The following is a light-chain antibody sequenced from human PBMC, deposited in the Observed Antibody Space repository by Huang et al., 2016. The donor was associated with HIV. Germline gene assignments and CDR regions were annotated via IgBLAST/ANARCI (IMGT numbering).Light chain of an antibody. CDR2: YAS. V-gene: IGKV3-15*01. CDR1: QSVSNK. Sequence: IVMTQSPATMSVSPGQRVTLSCRASQSVSNKVAWYQQKPGQAPRLLIYYASNRAINTPARFSGSGSGTEFTLTINSLQSEDFAVYHCQQYNNWPRESFGQGTKLEIK. J-gene: IGKJ2*03. CDR3: QQYNNWPRES.